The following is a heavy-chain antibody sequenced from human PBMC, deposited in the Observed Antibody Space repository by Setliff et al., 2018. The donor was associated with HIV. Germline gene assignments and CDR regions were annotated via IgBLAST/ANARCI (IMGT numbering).Heavy chain of an antibody. Sequence: KPSETLSLTCAVTGASVSSGTNYWSWIRQPAGKGLEWIGHIYSRGSTMYNPSLKSRVTISKDTFKNQFSLKLTSVTATDTAVYFCASGKPRPDFWGQGTLVTVSS. J-gene: IGHJ4*02. CDR3: ASGKPRPDF. V-gene: IGHV4-61*09. CDR1: GASVSSGTNY. CDR2: IYSRGST.